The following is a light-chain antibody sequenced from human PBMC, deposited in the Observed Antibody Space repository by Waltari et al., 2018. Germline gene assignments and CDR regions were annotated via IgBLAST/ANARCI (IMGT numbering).Light chain of an antibody. Sequence: QLVLTQSPSASASLGASVKFTCTLRSGHSSNIIAWHQPQPEKGPRYLMKVNSDGSPSKGDESPVRFSVSGSGTVRYRTSSSVQSEDEAVYDCQTGCHGTWVFGGGTKLTVL. CDR3: QTGCHGTWV. CDR1: SGHSSNI. CDR2: VNSDGSP. V-gene: IGLV4-69*01. J-gene: IGLJ3*02.